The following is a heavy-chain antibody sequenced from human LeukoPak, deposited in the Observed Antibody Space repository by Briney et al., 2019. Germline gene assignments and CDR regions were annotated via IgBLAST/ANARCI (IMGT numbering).Heavy chain of an antibody. Sequence: GGSLRLSCAASGFTLSTYAMSWVRQTPGKGLEWVAATSSSDAGTYHADSVKGRFTISRDSSKNTLFLQMNRLRPEDAAVYYCAKAPVTTCRGAYCYPFDYWGQGTLVTVSS. CDR2: TSSSDAGT. CDR3: AKAPVTTCRGAYCYPFDY. D-gene: IGHD2-21*01. CDR1: GFTLSTYA. V-gene: IGHV3-23*01. J-gene: IGHJ4*02.